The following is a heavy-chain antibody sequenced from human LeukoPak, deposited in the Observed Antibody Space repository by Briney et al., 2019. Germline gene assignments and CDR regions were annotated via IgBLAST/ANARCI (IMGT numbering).Heavy chain of an antibody. V-gene: IGHV3-64*01. Sequence: PGGSLRLSCVVSGFTFSSYAMHWVRQAPGQGLEYVSAISSNGGSTHYANSVKGRFTISRDNSKNTLYLQMGSLRVEDMAVYYCARASSGWYGYWGQGTPVTVSS. CDR3: ARASSGWYGY. CDR2: ISSNGGST. D-gene: IGHD6-19*01. J-gene: IGHJ4*02. CDR1: GFTFSSYA.